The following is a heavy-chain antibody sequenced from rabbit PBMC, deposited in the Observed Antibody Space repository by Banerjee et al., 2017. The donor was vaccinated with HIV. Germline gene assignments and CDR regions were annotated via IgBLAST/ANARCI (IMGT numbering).Heavy chain of an antibody. CDR3: TRDSGSGYYVPYYFKL. J-gene: IGHJ4*01. V-gene: IGHV1S40*01. D-gene: IGHD1-1*01. CDR1: GFSFSSSYY. Sequence: QQLEESGGGLVKPGASLTLTCTASGFSFSSSYYMCWVRQAPGKGLEWIACIYAGSSGSTYYASWAKGRFTISKTSSTTVFLQMTSLTASDTATYFCTRDSGSGYYVPYYFKLWGPGTLVTVS. CDR2: IYAGSSGST.